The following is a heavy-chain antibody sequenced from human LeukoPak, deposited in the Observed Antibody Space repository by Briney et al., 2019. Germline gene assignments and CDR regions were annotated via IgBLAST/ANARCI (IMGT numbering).Heavy chain of an antibody. Sequence: PGGSLRHSCGASGFTLSSSLMHWVRPAPRKGRVWVSQISRDGSITNYADFVKGRFTISRDNAKKVLYLHMNSLRAEDTAVYYCARDGPCINGVCYTDFDYWGQGTLVTVSS. CDR1: GFTLSSSL. CDR3: ARDGPCINGVCYTDFDY. CDR2: ISRDGSIT. V-gene: IGHV3-74*01. D-gene: IGHD2-8*01. J-gene: IGHJ4*02.